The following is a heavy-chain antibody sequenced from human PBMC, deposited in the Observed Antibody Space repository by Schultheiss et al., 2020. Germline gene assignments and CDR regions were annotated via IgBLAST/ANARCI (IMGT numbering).Heavy chain of an antibody. J-gene: IGHJ6*02. V-gene: IGHV5-51*01. CDR2: IYPGDSDT. D-gene: IGHD3-16*01. CDR1: GYSFTSYW. CDR3: ASQRIGDYYYYGMDV. Sequence: GESLKISCKGSGYSFTSYWIGWVRQMPGKGLEWMGIIYPGDSDTRYSPSFQGHVTISADKSISTAYLQWSSLKASDTAMYYCASQRIGDYYYYGMDVWGQGTTVTVSS.